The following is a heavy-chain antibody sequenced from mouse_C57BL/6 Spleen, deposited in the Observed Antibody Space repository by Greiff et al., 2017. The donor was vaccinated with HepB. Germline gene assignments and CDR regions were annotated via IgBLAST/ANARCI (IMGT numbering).Heavy chain of an antibody. CDR2: IDPSDSYT. CDR3: ARHYRPYYFDY. D-gene: IGHD5-5*01. V-gene: IGHV1-69*01. Sequence: VQLQQPGAELVMPGASVKLSCKASGYTFTSYWMHWVKQRPGQGLEWIGEIDPSDSYTNYNQKFKGKSTLTVDKSSSTAYMQLSSLTSEDSAVYYCARHYRPYYFDYWGQGTTLTVSS. J-gene: IGHJ2*01. CDR1: GYTFTSYW.